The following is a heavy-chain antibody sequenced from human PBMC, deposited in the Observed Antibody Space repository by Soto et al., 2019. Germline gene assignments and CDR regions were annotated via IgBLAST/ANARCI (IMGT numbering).Heavy chain of an antibody. D-gene: IGHD2-15*01. V-gene: IGHV3-53*01. J-gene: IGHJ3*02. CDR3: ATWLLREHAFDI. Sequence: DVQVVESGGGLIQPGGSLRLPCAASGFTVGGKKYITWVRQAPGQGLEWVSALYIADGTFYADSVRGRFTVSIDSSKNTVYLQMNNLSPEDTAVYFCATWLLREHAFDIWGLGTMVTVSS. CDR2: LYIADGT. CDR1: GFTVGGKKY.